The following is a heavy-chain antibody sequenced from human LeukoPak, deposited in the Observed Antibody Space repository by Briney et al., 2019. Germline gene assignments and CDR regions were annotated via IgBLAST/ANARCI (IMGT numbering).Heavy chain of an antibody. Sequence: GGSLRLSCAASGFTFSNFGMYWVRQAPGKGLEWVAVISYDGSNKYHADSVKGRFTISRGNSKNTLSLQMNSLRLEDTAVYYCARDKYGYNTPIDYWGQGTLVTVSS. CDR3: ARDKYGYNTPIDY. V-gene: IGHV3-30-3*01. CDR2: ISYDGSNK. D-gene: IGHD5-24*01. J-gene: IGHJ4*02. CDR1: GFTFSNFG.